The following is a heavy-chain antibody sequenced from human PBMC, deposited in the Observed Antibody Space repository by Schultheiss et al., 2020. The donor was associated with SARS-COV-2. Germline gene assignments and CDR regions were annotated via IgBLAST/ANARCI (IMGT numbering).Heavy chain of an antibody. CDR2: IYYSGST. V-gene: IGHV4-39*01. D-gene: IGHD3-3*01. J-gene: IGHJ6*02. Sequence: SQTLSLTCTVSGGSISSSRYYWGWIRQPPGKGLEWIGSIYYSGSTYYNPSLKSRVTISVDTSKNQFSLKLSSVTAADTAVYYCARYPLYFTIFGVGGGMDVWGQGTTVTVSS. CDR3: ARYPLYFTIFGVGGGMDV. CDR1: GGSISSSRYY.